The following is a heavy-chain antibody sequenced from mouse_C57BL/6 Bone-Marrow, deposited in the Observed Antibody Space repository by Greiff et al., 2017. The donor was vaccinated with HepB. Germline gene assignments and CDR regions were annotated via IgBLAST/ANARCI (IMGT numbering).Heavy chain of an antibody. J-gene: IGHJ3*01. D-gene: IGHD1-1*01. Sequence: VQLQQSGAELARPGASVKLSCKASGYTFTSYGISWVKQRTGQGLEWIGEIYPRSGNTYYTENFKGKAPLTADKSSSTAYMELRSLTSEDSSVYFCARGEYGSSWFAYWGQGTLVTVSA. CDR3: ARGEYGSSWFAY. CDR2: IYPRSGNT. CDR1: GYTFTSYG. V-gene: IGHV1-81*01.